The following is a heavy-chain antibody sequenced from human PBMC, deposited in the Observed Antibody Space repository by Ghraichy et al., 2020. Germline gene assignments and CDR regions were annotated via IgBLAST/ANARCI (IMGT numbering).Heavy chain of an antibody. CDR3: ARGRGPLGDGFDY. J-gene: IGHJ4*02. D-gene: IGHD4-17*01. CDR1: GFTFSSYA. CDR2: ISYDGSNK. Sequence: GGSLRLSCAASGFTFSSYAMHWVRQAPGKGLEWVAVISYDGSNKYYADSVKGRFTISRDNSKNTLYLQMNSLRAEDTAVYYCARGRGPLGDGFDYWGQGTLVTVSS. V-gene: IGHV3-30-3*01.